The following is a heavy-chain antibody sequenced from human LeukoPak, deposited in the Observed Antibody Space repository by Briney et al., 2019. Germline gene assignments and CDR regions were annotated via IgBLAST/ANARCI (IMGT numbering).Heavy chain of an antibody. V-gene: IGHV4-39*01. CDR2: VSYSGIS. Sequence: SETLSLTCTVSGGSISSYSYYWAWIRQPPGKGLEWIGSVSYSGISYYNPSLKGRVTISVDTSKDQFSLNLSSLTAAATAVYYCARQSVEMATDYWGQGTLVTVSS. CDR3: ARQSVEMATDY. J-gene: IGHJ4*02. CDR1: GGSISSYSYY. D-gene: IGHD5-24*01.